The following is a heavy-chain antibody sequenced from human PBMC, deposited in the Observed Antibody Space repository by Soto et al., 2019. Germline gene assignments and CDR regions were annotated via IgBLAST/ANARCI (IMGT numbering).Heavy chain of an antibody. CDR2: INNDGSRT. CDR3: GTTFEY. V-gene: IGHV3-74*01. CDR1: GFTFSNYW. J-gene: IGHJ4*02. Sequence: PGGSLRLSCEASGFTFSNYWMHWVRQVPGEGRVWVSSINNDGSRTWYADSWRGRIAMSRDNARNLVYLQMNSLRAEDTPVYYCGTTFEYWGQGALVTVSS. D-gene: IGHD1-1*01.